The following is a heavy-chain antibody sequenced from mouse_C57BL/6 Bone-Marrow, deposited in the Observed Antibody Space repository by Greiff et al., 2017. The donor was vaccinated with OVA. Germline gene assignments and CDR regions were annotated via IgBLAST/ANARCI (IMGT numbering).Heavy chain of an antibody. CDR3: KGDGDSSRGWFDY. CDR2: ISSGGDYI. CDR1: GFTFSSYA. Sequence: EVKLVQSGDGLVKPGGSLKLSCAASGFTFSSYAMPWVRQTPEQRLEWVAYISSGGDYIYYADTVKDRSTISRDNARNTLYLQMSSLKSEDTAMYYGKGDGDSSRGWFDYWGQGTLVTVSA. V-gene: IGHV5-9-1*02. J-gene: IGHJ3*01. D-gene: IGHD1-1*02.